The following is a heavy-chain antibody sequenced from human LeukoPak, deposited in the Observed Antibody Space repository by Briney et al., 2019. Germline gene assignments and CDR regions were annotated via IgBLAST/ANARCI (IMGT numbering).Heavy chain of an antibody. J-gene: IGHJ4*02. CDR3: ARVRIVVVPAAQRALDY. CDR2: ISSSSGTL. V-gene: IGHV3-48*04. D-gene: IGHD2-2*01. CDR1: GFTFSIYS. Sequence: PGGSLRLSCAASGFTFSIYSMNCVRQAPGKGLEWVSYISSSSGTLYYADSVKGRFTISRDNAKNSLYLQMNSLRAEDTALYYCARVRIVVVPAAQRALDYWGQGTLVTVSS.